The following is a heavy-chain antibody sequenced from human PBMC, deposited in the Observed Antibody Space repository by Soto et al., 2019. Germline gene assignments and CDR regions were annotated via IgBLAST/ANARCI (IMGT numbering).Heavy chain of an antibody. CDR3: ERATGPYRAVAAADP. V-gene: IGHV3-74*01. D-gene: IGHD6-13*01. CDR2: INSDGSST. CDR1: GFTFSGHC. Sequence: PGGSLRLSCAASGFTFSGHCMHWVRQAPGKGLVWVSRINSDGSSTSYADSVKGRFTISRDNAKNTLYLQMNSLRAEDPAVYYCERATGPYRAVAAADPRGQGTLVTVSS. J-gene: IGHJ4*02.